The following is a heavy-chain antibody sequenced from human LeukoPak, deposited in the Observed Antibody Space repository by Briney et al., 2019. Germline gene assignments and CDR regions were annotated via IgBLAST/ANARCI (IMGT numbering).Heavy chain of an antibody. CDR2: IIPIFGTA. D-gene: IGHD6-13*01. J-gene: IGHJ6*03. V-gene: IGHV1-69*05. CDR1: GGTFSSYA. CDR3: ASGSSSWDAYYYYMDV. Sequence: ASVKVSCKASGGTFSSYAISWVRQAPGQGLEWMGRIIPIFGTANYAQKFQGRVTITTDESTSTAYMELSSLRSEDTAVYYCASGSSSWDAYYYYMDVWGKGTTVTVSS.